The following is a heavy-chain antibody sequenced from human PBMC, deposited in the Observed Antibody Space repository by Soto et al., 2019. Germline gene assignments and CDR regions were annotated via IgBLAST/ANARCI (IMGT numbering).Heavy chain of an antibody. V-gene: IGHV3-30*03. CDR1: GFTFSSYG. CDR2: ISYDGSNK. J-gene: IGHJ6*02. D-gene: IGHD5-12*01. Sequence: QTGGSLRLSCAASGFTFSSYGMHWVRQAPGKGLEWVAVISYDGSNKYYADSVKGRFTISRDNSKNTLYLQMNSLRAEDTAVYYCATISGLPGPETYYYYYGMDVWGQGTTVTVSS. CDR3: ATISGLPGPETYYYYYGMDV.